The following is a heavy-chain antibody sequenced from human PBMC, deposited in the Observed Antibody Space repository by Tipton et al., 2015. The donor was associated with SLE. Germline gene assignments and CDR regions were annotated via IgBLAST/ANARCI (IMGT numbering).Heavy chain of an antibody. D-gene: IGHD5-18*01. CDR2: IYSGGST. J-gene: IGHJ4*02. Sequence: SLRLSCAASGFTVSSNYMSWVRQAPGKGLEWVSVIYSGGSTYYADSVKGRFTISRDNSKNTLYLQMNSLRAEDTAVYYCAHDGGRGYSYGYGYWGQGTLVTVSS. CDR3: AHDGGRGYSYGYGY. CDR1: GFTVSSNY. V-gene: IGHV3-53*01.